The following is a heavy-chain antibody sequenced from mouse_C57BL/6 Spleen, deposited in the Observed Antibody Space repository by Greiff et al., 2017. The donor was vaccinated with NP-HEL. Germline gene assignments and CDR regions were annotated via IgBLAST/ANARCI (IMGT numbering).Heavy chain of an antibody. CDR3: ARERSSYYFDY. CDR2: ISDGGSYT. V-gene: IGHV5-4*01. J-gene: IGHJ2*01. Sequence: EVMLVESGGGLVKPGGSLKLSCAASGFTFSSYAMSWVRQTPEKRLEWVATISDGGSYTYYPDNVKGRFTISRDNAKNNLYLQMSHLKSEDTAMYYCARERSSYYFDYWGQGTTLTVSS. CDR1: GFTFSSYA. D-gene: IGHD1-1*01.